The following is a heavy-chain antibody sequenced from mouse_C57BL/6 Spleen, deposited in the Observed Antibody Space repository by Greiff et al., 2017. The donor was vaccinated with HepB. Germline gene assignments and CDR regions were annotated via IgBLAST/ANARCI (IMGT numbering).Heavy chain of an antibody. CDR2: ISDGGSYT. J-gene: IGHJ2*01. V-gene: IGHV5-4*03. CDR3: ARAYDYDGGWYFDY. CDR1: GFTFSSYA. D-gene: IGHD2-4*01. Sequence: EVKLMESGGGLVKPGGSLKLSCAASGFTFSSYAMSWVRQTPEKRLEWVATISDGGSYTYYPDNVKGRFTISRDNAKNNLYLQMSHLKSEDTAMYYCARAYDYDGGWYFDYWGQGTTLTVSS.